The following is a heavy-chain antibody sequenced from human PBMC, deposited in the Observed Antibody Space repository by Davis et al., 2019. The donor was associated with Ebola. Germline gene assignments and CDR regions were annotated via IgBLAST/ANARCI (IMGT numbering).Heavy chain of an antibody. Sequence: SETLSLTCAVYGGSFSGYYWSWIRQPPGKGLEWIGEINHGGSTNYNPSLKSRVTISVDTSKNQFSLKLSSVTAADTAVYYCARLDYDFWSGYYTANWFDPWGQGTLVTVSS. CDR1: GGSFSGYY. CDR3: ARLDYDFWSGYYTANWFDP. V-gene: IGHV4-34*01. J-gene: IGHJ5*02. CDR2: INHGGST. D-gene: IGHD3-3*01.